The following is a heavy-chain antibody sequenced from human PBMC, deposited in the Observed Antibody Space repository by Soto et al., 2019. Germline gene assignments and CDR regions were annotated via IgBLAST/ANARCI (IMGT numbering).Heavy chain of an antibody. D-gene: IGHD2-15*01. V-gene: IGHV4-31*03. CDR2: ISYGGTT. Sequence: QVQLQESGPGLVKPSQTLSLTCTVSGGSMNSGGYCWNWIRQHPGEGLEWIGCISYGGTTSYNPSLXSXXTTSVDTSKNQFSLKLSSVTAAATAVYYCSRGILVWGQGTLITVSS. CDR1: GGSMNSGGYC. J-gene: IGHJ4*02. CDR3: SRGILV.